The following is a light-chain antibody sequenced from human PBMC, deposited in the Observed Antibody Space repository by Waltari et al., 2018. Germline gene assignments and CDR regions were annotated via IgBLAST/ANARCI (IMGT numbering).Light chain of an antibody. J-gene: IGLJ1*01. CDR3: SSYAGSNNLGV. V-gene: IGLV2-8*01. Sequence: QSALPQPPSASGSPGQSVTISCTGTSSDVGGYTYVSWYQQHPGKAPKLMIYEVSKRPSGVPDRFSGSKSGNTASLTVSGLQAEDEADYYCSSYAGSNNLGVFGTGTKVTVL. CDR2: EVS. CDR1: SSDVGGYTY.